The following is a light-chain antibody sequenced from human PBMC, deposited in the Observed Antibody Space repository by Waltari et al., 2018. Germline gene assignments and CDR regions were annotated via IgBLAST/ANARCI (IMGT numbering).Light chain of an antibody. CDR3: QQYNKWPPLT. CDR1: QNIHVN. V-gene: IGKV3-15*01. CDR2: GDS. J-gene: IGKJ4*01. Sequence: VLITHSSVTLFVSQGASVTLRCRASQNIHVNLAWYQQKPSPAPMLLIYGDSTRATAIPARFRGSGSGTEFTLTISSLQSEDLAIYYCQQYNKWPPLTFGGGTKVEIK.